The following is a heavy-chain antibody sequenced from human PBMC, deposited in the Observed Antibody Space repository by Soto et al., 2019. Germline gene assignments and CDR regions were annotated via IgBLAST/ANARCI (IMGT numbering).Heavy chain of an antibody. CDR2: IKQDGSEK. Sequence: GGSLRLSCAASGFTFSSYWMSWVRQAPGKGLEWVANIKQDGSEKYYVDSVKGRFTISRDNAKNSLYLQMNSLRAEDTAVYYCARPKGGVSSGYFDYWGQGTLVTVSS. J-gene: IGHJ4*02. CDR3: ARPKGGVSSGYFDY. D-gene: IGHD3-10*01. CDR1: GFTFSSYW. V-gene: IGHV3-7*01.